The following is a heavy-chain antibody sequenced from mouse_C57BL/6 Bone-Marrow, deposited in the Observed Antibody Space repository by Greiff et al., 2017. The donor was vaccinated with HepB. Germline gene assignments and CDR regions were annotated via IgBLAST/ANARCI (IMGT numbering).Heavy chain of an antibody. CDR3: AGCRWLLRLYYYAMDY. Sequence: EVKVVESGPELVKPGDSVKISCKASGYSFTGYFMNWVMQSHGKSLEWIGRINPYNGDTFYNQKFKGKATLTVDKSSSTAHMELRSLTSEDSAVYYCAGCRWLLRLYYYAMDYWGQGTSVTVSS. D-gene: IGHD2-3*01. CDR1: GYSFTGYF. CDR2: INPYNGDT. V-gene: IGHV1-20*01. J-gene: IGHJ4*01.